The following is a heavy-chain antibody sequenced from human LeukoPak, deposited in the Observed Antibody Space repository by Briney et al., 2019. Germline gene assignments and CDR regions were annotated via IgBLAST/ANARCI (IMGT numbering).Heavy chain of an antibody. Sequence: SETLSLTCTVSGGSISSGSYYWSWIRQPAGKGLEWIGRIYTSGSTNYNPSLRSRVTIPVDTSKNQFSLKLSSVTAADTAVYYCASSSGYSYGYEYDYWGQGTLVTVSS. J-gene: IGHJ4*02. CDR2: IYTSGST. V-gene: IGHV4-61*02. CDR3: ASSSGYSYGYEYDY. D-gene: IGHD5-18*01. CDR1: GGSISSGSYY.